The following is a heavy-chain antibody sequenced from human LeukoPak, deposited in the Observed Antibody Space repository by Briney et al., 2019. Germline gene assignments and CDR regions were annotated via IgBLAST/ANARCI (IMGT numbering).Heavy chain of an antibody. Sequence: GGSLRLSCEASELTFSSYSMNWVRQAPGKGLEWVSYISSSSSTIYYAESVKGRFTISRDNAKNSLYLQMNSLRVEDTAVYYCARSRGNSGSYPLDYWGQGTLVTVSS. J-gene: IGHJ4*02. CDR3: ARSRGNSGSYPLDY. CDR2: ISSSSSTI. D-gene: IGHD1-26*01. CDR1: ELTFSSYS. V-gene: IGHV3-48*01.